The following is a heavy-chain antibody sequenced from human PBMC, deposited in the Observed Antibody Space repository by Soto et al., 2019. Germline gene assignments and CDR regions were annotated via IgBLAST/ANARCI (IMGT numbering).Heavy chain of an antibody. CDR1: GFSLSTSGMC. J-gene: IGHJ4*02. CDR3: ARSVVVVAATLIDY. D-gene: IGHD2-15*01. CDR2: IDWDDDK. Sequence: ECGPTLVNPTQTLTLTCTFSGFSLSTSGMCVSWIRQPPGKALEWLARIDWDDDKYYSTSLKTRLTISKDTSKNQVVLTMTYMDPVDTATYYCARSVVVVAATLIDYWGQGTLVTGSS. V-gene: IGHV2-70*11.